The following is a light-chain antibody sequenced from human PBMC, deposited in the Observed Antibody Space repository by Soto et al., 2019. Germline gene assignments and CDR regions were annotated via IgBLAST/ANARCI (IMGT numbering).Light chain of an antibody. Sequence: QSALTQPASVSGSPGQSITISCTGTSSDVGGYNYVSWYQQHPSKAPKLMIYEVSNRPSGVSNRFSGSKSGNTASLTISGLHTEDEADYYCSSYTSSSTLVFGTGTKLTVL. CDR1: SSDVGGYNY. CDR2: EVS. J-gene: IGLJ1*01. V-gene: IGLV2-14*01. CDR3: SSYTSSSTLV.